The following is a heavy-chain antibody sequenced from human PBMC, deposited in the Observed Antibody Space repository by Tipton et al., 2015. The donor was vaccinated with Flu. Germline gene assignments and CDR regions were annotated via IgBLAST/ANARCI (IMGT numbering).Heavy chain of an antibody. Sequence: QLVQSGGGLIQPGGSLRLSCAASGFTVSSNYMTWVRQTPEKGLEWVSIIYSGGRIYYADSVKGRFTISRDNFNNTLYLQMNSLRAEDTAVYYCARVNSRGSDYYYGMDVWGQGTTVTVSS. J-gene: IGHJ6*02. CDR2: IYSGGRI. V-gene: IGHV3-53*01. CDR1: GFTVSSNY. CDR3: ARVNSRGSDYYYGMDV. D-gene: IGHD6-25*01.